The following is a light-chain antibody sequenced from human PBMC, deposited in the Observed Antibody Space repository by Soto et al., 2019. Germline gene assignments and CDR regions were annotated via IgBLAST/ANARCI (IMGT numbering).Light chain of an antibody. CDR2: EVS. CDR3: SSYAGATNLV. CDR1: SSDVGAYNS. Sequence: QSALTQPPSASGSPGQSVTISCTGTSSDVGAYNSVSWYPHYPGKAPKLVIYEVSKRPSGVPDRFSGSKSGNTASLTVAGLQAEDEADYYCSSYAGATNLVFGGGTKVTVL. V-gene: IGLV2-8*01. J-gene: IGLJ2*01.